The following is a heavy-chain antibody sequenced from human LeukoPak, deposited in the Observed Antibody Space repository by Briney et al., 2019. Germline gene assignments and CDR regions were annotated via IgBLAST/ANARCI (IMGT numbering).Heavy chain of an antibody. CDR2: IIPIFGTA. V-gene: IGHV1-69*05. D-gene: IGHD6-6*01. J-gene: IGHJ4*02. CDR3: ARVTRGSSSALDYFDY. CDR1: GGTLSSYA. Sequence: SVKVSCKASGGTLSSYAISWVRQAPGQGLEWMEGIIPIFGTANYAQKFQGRVTITTDESTSTAYMELSSLRSEDTAVYYCARVTRGSSSALDYFDYWGQGTLVTVSS.